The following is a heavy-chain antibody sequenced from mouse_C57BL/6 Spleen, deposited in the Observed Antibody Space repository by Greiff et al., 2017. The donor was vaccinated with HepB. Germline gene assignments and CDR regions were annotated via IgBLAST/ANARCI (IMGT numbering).Heavy chain of an antibody. CDR2: ISYSGST. D-gene: IGHD1-1*01. V-gene: IGHV3-1*01. CDR3: ARGRRFITTERDWYFDV. Sequence: VQLQQSGPGMVKPSQSLSLTCTVTGYSITSGYDWHWIRHFPGNKLEWMGYISYSGSTNYNPSLKSRISITHDTSKNHFFLKLNSVTTEDTATYYCARGRRFITTERDWYFDVWGTGTTVTVSS. J-gene: IGHJ1*03. CDR1: GYSITSGYD.